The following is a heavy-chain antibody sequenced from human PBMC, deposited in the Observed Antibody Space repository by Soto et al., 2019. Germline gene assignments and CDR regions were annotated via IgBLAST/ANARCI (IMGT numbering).Heavy chain of an antibody. CDR1: GFTFSTYW. CDR2: INQDGSEI. D-gene: IGHD6-25*01. CDR3: ARAITTAGGY. V-gene: IGHV3-7*05. Sequence: EVQLVESGGGLVQPGGSLRLSCVASGFTFSTYWMTWVRQAPGKGLKWVASINQDGSEIYYVDSVKGRFTISRDNAKNSLYLQMNSLRAEDTAVYYCARAITTAGGYWGQGTLVTVSS. J-gene: IGHJ4*02.